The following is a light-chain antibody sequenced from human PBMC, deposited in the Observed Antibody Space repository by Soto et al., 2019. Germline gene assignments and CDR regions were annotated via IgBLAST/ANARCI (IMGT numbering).Light chain of an antibody. CDR2: GSS. CDR1: QSVSSTY. Sequence: IVLTHTPGPLSLSQGERATLSCRARQSVSSTYLAWYQQQPGQAPRLLIYGSSNRATGIPDRFSGSGSGTDFTLTISRLEPEDFAVYYCQQYANSPITFGQGTRLEIK. CDR3: QQYANSPIT. J-gene: IGKJ5*01. V-gene: IGKV3-20*01.